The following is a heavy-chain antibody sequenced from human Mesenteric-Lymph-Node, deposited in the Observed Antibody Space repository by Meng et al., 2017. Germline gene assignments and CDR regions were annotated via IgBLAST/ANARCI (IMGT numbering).Heavy chain of an antibody. CDR2: IIPIFGTA. CDR1: GGTFSSYA. V-gene: IGHV1-69*13. Sequence: SVKVSCKASGGTFSSYAISWVRQAPGQGLEWMGGIIPIFGTANYAQKFQGRVTITADESTSTAYMELSSLRSDDTALYYCARDKSTSWYFFDYWGQGTLVTVSS. D-gene: IGHD2/OR15-2a*01. CDR3: ARDKSTSWYFFDY. J-gene: IGHJ4*02.